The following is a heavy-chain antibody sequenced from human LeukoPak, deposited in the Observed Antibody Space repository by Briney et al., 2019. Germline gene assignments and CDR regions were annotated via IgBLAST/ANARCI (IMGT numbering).Heavy chain of an antibody. CDR1: GGSISSGGYY. CDR2: IYHSGST. Sequence: SETLSLTCTVSGGSISSGGYYWSWIRQPPGKGLEWIGYIYHSGSTYYNPSLKSRVTISVDRSKNQFSLKLSSVTAADTAVYYCARSPEVYCSSTSCRGGGLHAFDIWGQGTMVTVSS. CDR3: ARSPEVYCSSTSCRGGGLHAFDI. D-gene: IGHD2-2*01. J-gene: IGHJ3*02. V-gene: IGHV4-30-2*01.